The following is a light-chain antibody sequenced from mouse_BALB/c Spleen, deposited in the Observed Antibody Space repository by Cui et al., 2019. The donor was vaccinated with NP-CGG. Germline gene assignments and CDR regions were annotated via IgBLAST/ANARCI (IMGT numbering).Light chain of an antibody. CDR1: TGAVTTSNY. Sequence: QAVVTQEFVLTTSPGETVTLTCRSSTGAVTTSNYANWVQEKPDHLFTGLIGGTNNRAPGVPARFSGSLIGDKAALTITGAQTEDEAIYFCALWYSNHWVFGGGTKLTGL. V-gene: IGLV1*01. J-gene: IGLJ1*01. CDR2: GTN. CDR3: ALWYSNHWV.